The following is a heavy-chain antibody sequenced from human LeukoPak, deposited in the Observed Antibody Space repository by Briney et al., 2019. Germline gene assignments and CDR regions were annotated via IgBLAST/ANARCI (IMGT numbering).Heavy chain of an antibody. D-gene: IGHD6-19*01. CDR1: GCTFTSYG. CDR2: ISAYNGNT. Sequence: ASVKVSCKASGCTFTSYGISWVRQAPGQGLEWVGWISAYNGNTNYAQKLQGRVTMTTDTSTSTAYMELRSLRSDDTAVYYCARMTYSSGWYDLDYWGQGTLVTVSS. CDR3: ARMTYSSGWYDLDY. J-gene: IGHJ4*02. V-gene: IGHV1-18*01.